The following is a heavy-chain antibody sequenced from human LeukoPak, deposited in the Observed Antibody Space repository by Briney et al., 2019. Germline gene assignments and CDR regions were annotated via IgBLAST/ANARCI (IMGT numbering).Heavy chain of an antibody. CDR3: AREDDYGDSRGLDY. Sequence: SETLSLTCTVSGGSISSGGYYWSWIRQHPGKGLEWIGYIYYSGSTYYNPSLKSRVTISVDTSKNQFSLKLSSVTAADTAVYYCAREDDYGDSRGLDYWGQGTLVTASS. CDR2: IYYSGST. CDR1: GGSISSGGYY. V-gene: IGHV4-31*03. D-gene: IGHD4-17*01. J-gene: IGHJ4*02.